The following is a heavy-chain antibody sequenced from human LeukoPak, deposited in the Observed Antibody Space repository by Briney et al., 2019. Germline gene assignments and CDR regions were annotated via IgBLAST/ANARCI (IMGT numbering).Heavy chain of an antibody. Sequence: GGSLRLSCRAFDAFTFSSYAMMWVRQAPGKGLEWVSRITDSGGKTDYADSVKARFTVFRDNSQNTLYLQMSSLRVEDTAVYYCSKPVPGNDWYFDLWGRGTLVTVSS. J-gene: IGHJ2*01. V-gene: IGHV3-23*01. CDR3: SKPVPGNDWYFDL. D-gene: IGHD4-17*01. CDR2: ITDSGGKT. CDR1: DAFTFSSYA.